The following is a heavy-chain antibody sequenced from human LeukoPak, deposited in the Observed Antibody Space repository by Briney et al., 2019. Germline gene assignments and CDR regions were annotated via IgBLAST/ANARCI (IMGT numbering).Heavy chain of an antibody. Sequence: ASVKVSCKASGYTFTGYYMHWVRQAPGQGPEWMGWINPNSGGTNYAQKFQGRVTMTRDTSISTAYMELSRLRSDDTAVYYCARDVPAGNNWFDPWGQGTLVTVSS. D-gene: IGHD6-13*01. V-gene: IGHV1-2*02. CDR2: INPNSGGT. J-gene: IGHJ5*02. CDR1: GYTFTGYY. CDR3: ARDVPAGNNWFDP.